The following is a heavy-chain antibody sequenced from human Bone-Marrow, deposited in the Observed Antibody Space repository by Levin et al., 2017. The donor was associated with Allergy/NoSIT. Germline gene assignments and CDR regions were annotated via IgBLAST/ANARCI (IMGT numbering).Heavy chain of an antibody. D-gene: IGHD2-15*01. CDR3: TRGGYCSGGTCYFLNAFDI. J-gene: IGHJ3*02. CDR1: GFTFSSHE. V-gene: IGHV3-48*03. Sequence: LSLTCAASGFTFSSHEMNWVRQAPGKGLEWVSHISPSAGTIYYADSVKGRFTISRDNAKNSLYLQMNSLRAEDTAVYYCTRGGYCSGGTCYFLNAFDIWGQGTTVTVSS. CDR2: ISPSAGTI.